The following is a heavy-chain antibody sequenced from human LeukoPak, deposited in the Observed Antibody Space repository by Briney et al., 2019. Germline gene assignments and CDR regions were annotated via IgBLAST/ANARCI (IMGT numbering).Heavy chain of an antibody. J-gene: IGHJ4*02. Sequence: GGSLRLSCAASGFTFSSYAMAWVRQVPGRGLEWVSSISGSGDDSSYSDSMKGRFTISRDNSKNTLYLQMNSLRADDTALYYCAKAHQVATRVYLNWGQGSLVTVSS. CDR2: ISGSGDDS. CDR3: AKAHQVATRVYLN. V-gene: IGHV3-23*01. CDR1: GFTFSSYA. D-gene: IGHD5-12*01.